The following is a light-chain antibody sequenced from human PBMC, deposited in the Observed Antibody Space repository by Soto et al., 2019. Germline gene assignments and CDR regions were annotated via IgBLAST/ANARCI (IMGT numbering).Light chain of an antibody. CDR3: QQRSNWTLT. V-gene: IGKV3-11*01. J-gene: IGKJ4*01. CDR1: PSVTNF. Sequence: EIVLTQSPATLSLSPGERATLSCRASPSVTNFLAWYQQKPGQAPRLLIYGAFNRATGIPARFSGSGSGTDFTLTISSLEPEDSAVYYCQQRSNWTLTFGGGTKVEIK. CDR2: GAF.